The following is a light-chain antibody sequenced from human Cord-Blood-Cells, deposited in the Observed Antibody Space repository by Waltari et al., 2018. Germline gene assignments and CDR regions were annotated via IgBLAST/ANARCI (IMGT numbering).Light chain of an antibody. J-gene: IGLJ2*01. V-gene: IGLV2-8*01. CDR3: SSSAGSNNLV. CDR2: AVS. Sequence: QPALTQPPAASGAPGQSVTISCTGTTIDVGGYNYDAWYQQHPGKAPKLMIYAVSKRPSGVPDRFSGSKSGNTASLTVSGLQAEDEADYYCSSSAGSNNLVFGGGTKLTVL. CDR1: TIDVGGYNY.